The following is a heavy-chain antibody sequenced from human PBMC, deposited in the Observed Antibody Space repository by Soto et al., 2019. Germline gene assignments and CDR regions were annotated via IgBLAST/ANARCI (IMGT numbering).Heavy chain of an antibody. CDR2: ISADGSDT. V-gene: IGHV3-74*01. J-gene: IGHJ4*02. Sequence: EVQLVESGGDLVQPGGSLRLSCAASGFTFSSYWMHWVRQAPGKGLVWVSRISADGSDTTYADSVKGRFTISRDNAKNTMYLQMNSLRAEDTAVYYCALSRDGYTLWGQGTLVTVSS. CDR1: GFTFSSYW. CDR3: ALSRDGYTL. D-gene: IGHD5-12*01.